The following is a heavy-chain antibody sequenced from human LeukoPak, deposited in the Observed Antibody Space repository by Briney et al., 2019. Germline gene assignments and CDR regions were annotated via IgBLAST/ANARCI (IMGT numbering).Heavy chain of an antibody. CDR1: GYTFTSYG. CDR2: VSAYNGNT. V-gene: IGHV1-18*01. CDR3: ARDPGYDILTGDIDY. D-gene: IGHD3-9*01. J-gene: IGHJ4*02. Sequence: PEASVKVSCKASGYTFTSYGISWVRQAPGQGLEWMGWVSAYNGNTNYAQKLQGRVTMTTDTSTSTAYMELRSLRSDDTAVYYCARDPGYDILTGDIDYWGQGTLVTVSS.